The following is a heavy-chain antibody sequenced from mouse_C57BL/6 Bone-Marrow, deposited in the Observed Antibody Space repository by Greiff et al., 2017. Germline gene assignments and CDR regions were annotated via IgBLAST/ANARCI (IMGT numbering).Heavy chain of an antibody. J-gene: IGHJ3*01. D-gene: IGHD4-1*01. CDR3: ARNQGNNWAWFAY. CDR1: GFSLTSYG. CDR2: IWSGGST. Sequence: VQGVESGPGLVQPSQSLSITCTVSGFSLTSYGVHWVRQSPGKGLEWLGVIWSGGSTDYNAAFISRLSISKDNSKSQVFFKMNSLQADDTAIYYCARNQGNNWAWFAYWGQGTLVTVSA. V-gene: IGHV2-2*01.